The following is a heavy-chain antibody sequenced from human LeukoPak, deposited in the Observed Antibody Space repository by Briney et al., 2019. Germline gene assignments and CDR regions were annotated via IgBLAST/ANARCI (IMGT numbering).Heavy chain of an antibody. J-gene: IGHJ4*02. D-gene: IGHD1-26*01. V-gene: IGHV4-34*01. Sequence: SETLSLTCAVYGGSFSGYYWSWIRQPPGKGLERSGEINHSGSTNYNPSLKSRVTISVDTSKHQFSMKLSSVTAADTAVYYCARLAGLVQWGYFDYWGQGTLVTVSS. CDR3: ARLAGLVQWGYFDY. CDR1: GGSFSGYY. CDR2: INHSGST.